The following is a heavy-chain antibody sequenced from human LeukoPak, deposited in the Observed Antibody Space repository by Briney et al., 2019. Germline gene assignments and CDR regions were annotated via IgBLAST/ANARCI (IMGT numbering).Heavy chain of an antibody. J-gene: IGHJ4*02. V-gene: IGHV5-51*01. D-gene: IGHD2-15*01. CDR1: GYSFTGYW. Sequence: GASLQISCKGSGYSFTGYWIGWVRQMPGKGLEWMGIIYPGDSDTRYSPSFQGQVTISADKSISTAYLQWSSLKASDTAMYYCARLDCSGGSCYALDYWGQGTLVTVSS. CDR2: IYPGDSDT. CDR3: ARLDCSGGSCYALDY.